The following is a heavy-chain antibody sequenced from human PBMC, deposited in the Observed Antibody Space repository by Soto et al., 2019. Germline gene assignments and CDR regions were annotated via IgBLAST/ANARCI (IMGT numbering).Heavy chain of an antibody. J-gene: IGHJ4*02. Sequence: GXSVKVSCKASGYTFTSYYMHWVRQAPGQGLEWMGIINPSGGSTIYAQKFQGRVTMTRDTSTSTVYMELSSLRSEDTAVYYCAREPNSIAAAGTPYFDYWGQGTLVTVSS. CDR1: GYTFTSYY. D-gene: IGHD6-13*01. CDR3: AREPNSIAAAGTPYFDY. V-gene: IGHV1-46*01. CDR2: INPSGGST.